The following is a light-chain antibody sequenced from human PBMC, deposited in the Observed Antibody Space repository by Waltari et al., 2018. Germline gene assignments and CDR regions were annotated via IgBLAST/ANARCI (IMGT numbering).Light chain of an antibody. Sequence: SYELTQPPSVSVSPGQTASITCSGDTLGDKYACWYQQKPGQSPVLVIYQDTKRPSGVPERFAGSNSGNTATLTISGTQALEEADYYCQAWDSSTVMFGGGTKLTVL. CDR1: TLGDKY. J-gene: IGLJ3*02. CDR2: QDT. CDR3: QAWDSSTVM. V-gene: IGLV3-1*01.